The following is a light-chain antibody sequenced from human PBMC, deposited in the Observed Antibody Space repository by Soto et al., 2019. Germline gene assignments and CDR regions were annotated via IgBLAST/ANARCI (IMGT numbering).Light chain of an antibody. CDR1: QSVSSSF. CDR3: QLYGSSSLVT. CDR2: GAS. V-gene: IGKV3-20*01. Sequence: EIVLTQSPGTLSLSQGERATLSCRASQSVSSSFLAWYQQKPGQAPRLLIYGASSRATGIPDRFSGSGSGTDFTLTISRLEPEDFAVYYCQLYGSSSLVTFGPGTKGDIK. J-gene: IGKJ3*01.